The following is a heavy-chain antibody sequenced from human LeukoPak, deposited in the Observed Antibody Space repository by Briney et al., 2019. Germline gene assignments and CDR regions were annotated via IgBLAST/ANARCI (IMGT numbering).Heavy chain of an antibody. CDR2: ISSGSSYI. D-gene: IGHD1-26*01. J-gene: IGHJ4*02. V-gene: IGHV3-21*01. Sequence: PGGSPSLSCAASGFTFSSYSMNWVRQAPGKGREWVSSISSGSSYIYYADSVKGRFTISRDNAKNSLYLQMNSLRAENTAVYYCARSEWAFDYWGQGTLVTVSS. CDR1: GFTFSSYS. CDR3: ARSEWAFDY.